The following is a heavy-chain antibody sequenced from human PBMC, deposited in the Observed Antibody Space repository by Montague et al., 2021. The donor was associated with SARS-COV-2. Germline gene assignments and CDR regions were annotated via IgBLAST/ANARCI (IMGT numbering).Heavy chain of an antibody. D-gene: IGHD3-3*01. CDR2: IYYSGST. CDR1: GGSMSGYN. V-gene: IGHV4-39*01. CDR3: ARHSPFTIFGVVTTPGWFDP. J-gene: IGHJ5*02. Sequence: SETLSLTCNVAGGSMSGYNWVWIRQPPGKGLEWIGSIYYSGSTYYNPSLKSRVTISVDTSKNQFSLKLSSVTAADTAVYYCARHSPFTIFGVVTTPGWFDPWGQGTLVTVSS.